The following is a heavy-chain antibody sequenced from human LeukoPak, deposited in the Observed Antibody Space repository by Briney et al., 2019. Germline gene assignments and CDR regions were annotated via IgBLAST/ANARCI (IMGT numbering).Heavy chain of an antibody. CDR2: INSDGSST. D-gene: IGHD6-19*01. J-gene: IGHJ3*02. V-gene: IGHV3-74*01. Sequence: GGSLRLSCAASGFTFSSYWMHWVRQAPGKGLVGVSRINSDGSSTTYADSVKGRFTISRDYAKNTLYLQMNRLRAEDTAVYYCAKLTVAGTRHAFDIWGQGTMVTVSS. CDR3: AKLTVAGTRHAFDI. CDR1: GFTFSSYW.